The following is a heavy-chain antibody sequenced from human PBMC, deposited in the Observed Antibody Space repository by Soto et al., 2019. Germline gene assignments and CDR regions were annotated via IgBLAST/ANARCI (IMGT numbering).Heavy chain of an antibody. V-gene: IGHV4-31*03. J-gene: IGHJ5*02. CDR2: IYYSGRT. CDR3: ARGSFSSSSSWFDP. D-gene: IGHD6-6*01. Sequence: QVQLQESGPGLVKPSQTLSLTCTVSGGSISSGGYYWSWIRQHPGKGLEWIGYIYYSGRTYYNPSLHSRVSIAVDTTERHFSLKLTSVTAADTSVYYCARGSFSSSSSWFDPWGRGTLVTVSS. CDR1: GGSISSGGYY.